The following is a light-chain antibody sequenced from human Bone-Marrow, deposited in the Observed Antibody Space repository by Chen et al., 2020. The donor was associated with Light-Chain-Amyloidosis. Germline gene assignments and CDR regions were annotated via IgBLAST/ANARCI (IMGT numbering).Light chain of an antibody. CDR3: QQYGTSPLT. Sequence: EIVLMQSPGTPSLSPGEGANLPCRASQTISSNYLTWYQQKFGQAPRLLIYGSSSRATGIPDRFTGSGSGTDFTLTINRLEPEDFAMYYCQQYGTSPLTFGGGTKVEIK. CDR2: GSS. V-gene: IGKV3-20*01. CDR1: QTISSNY. J-gene: IGKJ4*01.